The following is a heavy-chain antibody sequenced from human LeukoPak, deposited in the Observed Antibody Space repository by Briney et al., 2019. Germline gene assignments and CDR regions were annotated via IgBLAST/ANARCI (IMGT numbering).Heavy chain of an antibody. V-gene: IGHV1-2*06. D-gene: IGHD3-22*01. Sequence: VASVKVSCKASGYTFTGYYMHWVRQAPGQGLEWMGRFNPNSGGTNYAQKFQGRVTMTRDTSISTAYMELSRLRSDDTAVYYCARVPPYYYDSSGYGRVGWYFDYWGQGTLVTVSS. CDR1: GYTFTGYY. CDR3: ARVPPYYYDSSGYGRVGWYFDY. J-gene: IGHJ4*02. CDR2: FNPNSGGT.